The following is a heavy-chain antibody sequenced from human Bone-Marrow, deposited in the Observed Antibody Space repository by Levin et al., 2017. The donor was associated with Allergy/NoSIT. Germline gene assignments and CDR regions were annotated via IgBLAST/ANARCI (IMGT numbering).Heavy chain of an antibody. V-gene: IGHV1-8*01. J-gene: IGHJ4*02. CDR3: ARGPTGGWRDF. D-gene: IGHD1-14*01. CDR1: GYTFTTYR. Sequence: ASVKVSCKTSGYTFTTYRLGWVRQVTGQGLEWMGWMNPKTGAATYAQRFQGRLTMTRNTSISTAYRELSSLTSDDSAIYFCARGPTGGWRDFWGQGTRVTVSS. CDR2: MNPKTGAA.